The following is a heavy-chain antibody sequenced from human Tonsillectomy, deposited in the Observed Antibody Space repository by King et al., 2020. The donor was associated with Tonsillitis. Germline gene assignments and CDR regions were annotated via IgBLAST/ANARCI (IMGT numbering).Heavy chain of an antibody. CDR3: ARDPNYGDYPDY. CDR2: IWYNGSNK. V-gene: IGHV3-33*08. D-gene: IGHD4-17*01. Sequence: VQLVESGGGVVQPGRSLRLSCAASGFTFSSYGMHWVRQAPGKGLEWVAVIWYNGSNKYYADSVKGRFTISRDNSKDTLYLQMNSLRADDTAVYYCARDPNYGDYPDYWGQGTLVTVSS. J-gene: IGHJ4*02. CDR1: GFTFSSYG.